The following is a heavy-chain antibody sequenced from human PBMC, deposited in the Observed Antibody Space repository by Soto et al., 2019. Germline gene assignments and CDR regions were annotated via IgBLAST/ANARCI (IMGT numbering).Heavy chain of an antibody. V-gene: IGHV4-39*01. CDR1: GASVSSSSNY. D-gene: IGHD6-6*01. CDR2: VHNGGST. Sequence: QLQLQESGPGLVKPSETLSLTCTVSGASVSSSSNYWGWIRQPPGKGLEGIGSVHNGGSTYYSPSLKRRVPIAADTFKHLFPLNLSSVTAADAALYYCARGLSSPSATGVWGQGTLVTVSS. CDR3: ARGLSSPSATGV. J-gene: IGHJ4*02.